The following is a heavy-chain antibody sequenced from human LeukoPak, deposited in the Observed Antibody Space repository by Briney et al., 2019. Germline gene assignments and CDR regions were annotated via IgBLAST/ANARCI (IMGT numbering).Heavy chain of an antibody. V-gene: IGHV3-43*01. CDR1: GFTFDRFT. D-gene: IGHD2-21*02. J-gene: IGHJ4*02. CDR3: AKEVDCPSDCLFFHS. CDR2: INRRGHT. Sequence: GGSLRLSCAASGFTFDRFTIHWVRQTPGKGLEGVSLINRRGHTFYADTVKGRFTISRDNSRNSVFLLMNTLRPEDTALYHCAKEVDCPSDCLFFHSWGQGTLVTVSS.